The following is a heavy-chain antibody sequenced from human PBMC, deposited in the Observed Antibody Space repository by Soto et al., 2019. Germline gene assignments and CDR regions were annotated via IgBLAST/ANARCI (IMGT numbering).Heavy chain of an antibody. J-gene: IGHJ4*02. CDR1: GGTFSSYA. CDR3: ASGLTTVTPSPVDY. D-gene: IGHD4-17*01. Sequence: QVQLVQSGAEVKKPGSSVKVSCKASGGTFSSYAISWVRQAPGQGLEWMGGIIPIFGTANYAQKFQGRVTITADKSTSTAYMELSSLRAEDPAVYYCASGLTTVTPSPVDYWGQGARVTVSS. V-gene: IGHV1-69*06. CDR2: IIPIFGTA.